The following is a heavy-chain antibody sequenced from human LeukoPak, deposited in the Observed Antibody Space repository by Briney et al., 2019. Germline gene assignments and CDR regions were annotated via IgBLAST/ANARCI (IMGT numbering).Heavy chain of an antibody. CDR3: ARGTQQWLVRASDY. Sequence: GGSLRLSCAASGLIVNNNYMSWVRQAPGKGLEWVSVIYSDGGTYFADSVKGRFTISRDNAKNSLYLQMNSLRAEDTAVYYCARGTQQWLVRASDYWGQGTLVTVSS. D-gene: IGHD6-19*01. J-gene: IGHJ4*02. CDR1: GLIVNNNY. CDR2: IYSDGGT. V-gene: IGHV3-53*01.